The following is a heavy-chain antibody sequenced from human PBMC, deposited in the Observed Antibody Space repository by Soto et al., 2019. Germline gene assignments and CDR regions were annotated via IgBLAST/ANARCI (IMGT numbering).Heavy chain of an antibody. V-gene: IGHV4-30-4*01. Sequence: QLQESGPGLVKPSQTLSLTCSVSGGSINNNDYYWSWIRQTPGKGLEWIGYVYYSGSSDYIPSLKSRLSMSIDKSKNQFHLKLNSVTAADTATYYCARMSYFYDKWHFDLWGRGTLVTVSS. CDR2: VYYSGSS. CDR1: GGSINNNDYY. CDR3: ARMSYFYDKWHFDL. D-gene: IGHD3-22*01. J-gene: IGHJ2*01.